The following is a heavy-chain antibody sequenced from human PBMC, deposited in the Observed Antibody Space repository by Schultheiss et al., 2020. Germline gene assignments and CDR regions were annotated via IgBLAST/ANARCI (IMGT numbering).Heavy chain of an antibody. J-gene: IGHJ4*02. Sequence: SETLSLTCTVSGGSISSSSYYWSWIRQPPGKGLEWIGEINHSGSTYYNPSLKSRVTISVDTSKNQFSLKLSSVTAADTAVYYCARDYGGNSGFDYWGQGTLVTVSS. CDR1: GGSISSSSYY. CDR3: ARDYGGNSGFDY. D-gene: IGHD4-23*01. CDR2: INHSGST. V-gene: IGHV4-39*01.